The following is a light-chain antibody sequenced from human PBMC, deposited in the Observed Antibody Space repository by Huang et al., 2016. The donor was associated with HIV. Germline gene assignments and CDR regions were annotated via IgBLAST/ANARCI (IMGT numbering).Light chain of an antibody. CDR2: AAS. CDR3: QQLKTYPIT. J-gene: IGKJ3*01. Sequence: IQLTQSPSSLSASVGDRVTITCRASQCIGRYLVWYQQKPGKAPKLLIYAASTLQSGVPSRFSGSGSGTDFTLTISSLQPEDFATYYCQQLKTYPITFGHGTQVDIK. CDR1: QCIGRY. V-gene: IGKV1-9*01.